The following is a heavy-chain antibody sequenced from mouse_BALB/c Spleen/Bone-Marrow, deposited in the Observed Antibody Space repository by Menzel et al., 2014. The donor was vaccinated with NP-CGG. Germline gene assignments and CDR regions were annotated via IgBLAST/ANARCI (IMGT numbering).Heavy chain of an antibody. Sequence: QVKLQQSGAELVKPGASVKLSCKASGYTFTSYWMHWVKQRPGQGLEWIGEINPSNGRTNYNEKFKIKATLTVDKSSSTAYMQLSSLTSEDSAVYYCASDRGAYWGQGTLVTVSA. J-gene: IGHJ3*01. CDR3: ASDRGAY. CDR2: INPSNGRT. V-gene: IGHV1S81*02. CDR1: GYTFTSYW.